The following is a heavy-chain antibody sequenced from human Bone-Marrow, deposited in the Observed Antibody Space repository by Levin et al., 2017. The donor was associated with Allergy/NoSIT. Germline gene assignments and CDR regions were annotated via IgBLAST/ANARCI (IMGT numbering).Heavy chain of an antibody. CDR2: IYPSGTS. D-gene: IGHD6-19*01. CDR1: GYSISSGYY. J-gene: IGHJ3*02. V-gene: IGHV4-38-2*01. CDR3: VRHNSGYFGVTSDI. Sequence: SETLSLTCAVSGYSISSGYYWGWIRQPPGKGPEWIGGIYPSGTSYINPSLMSRVTISVDTSKNHFSLKLTSVTAADTAVYYCVRHNSGYFGVTSDIWGQGTMVTVSS.